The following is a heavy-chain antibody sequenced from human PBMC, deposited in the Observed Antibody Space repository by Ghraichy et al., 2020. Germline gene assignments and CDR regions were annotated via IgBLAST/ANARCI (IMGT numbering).Heavy chain of an antibody. CDR2: IKQSGGEK. D-gene: IGHD1-26*01. Sequence: GGSLRLSCVGSEFSFNKFWMSWVRQAPGKGLEWVASIKQSGGEKHYADSLKGRIAISRDNTQNSLFLQLDSLRVDDTAVYYCARARGGWCTTTNCFAEYAEYWGREPWSPSPQ. V-gene: IGHV3-7*01. CDR3: ARARGGWCTTTNCFAEYAEY. CDR1: EFSFNKFW. J-gene: IGHJ4*02.